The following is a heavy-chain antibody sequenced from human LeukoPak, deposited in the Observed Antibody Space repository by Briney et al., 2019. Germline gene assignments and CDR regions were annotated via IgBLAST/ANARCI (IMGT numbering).Heavy chain of an antibody. D-gene: IGHD6-13*01. CDR3: ARVGGRGIAAAVGY. V-gene: IGHV1-2*02. CDR2: INPNSGGT. CDR1: GYTFTGYY. J-gene: IGHJ4*02. Sequence: ASVKVSCKASGYTFTGYYMHWVRQAPGQGLEWMGWINPNSGGTNYAQKFQGRVTMTRDASISTAYMELSRLRSDDTAVYYCARVGGRGIAAAVGYWGQGTLVTVSS.